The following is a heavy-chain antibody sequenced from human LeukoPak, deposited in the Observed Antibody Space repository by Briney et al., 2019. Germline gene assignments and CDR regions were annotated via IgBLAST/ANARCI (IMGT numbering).Heavy chain of an antibody. CDR1: GYTFTSYD. CDR3: ARGFFEGVGGYDEGDY. V-gene: IGHV1-8*03. CDR2: MNPNSGNT. Sequence: ASVKASCKASGYTFTSYDINWVRQATGQGLEWMGWMNPNSGNTGYAQKFQGRVTITRNTSISTAYMELSSLRSEDTAVYYCARGFFEGVGGYDEGDYWGQGTLVTVSS. D-gene: IGHD5-12*01. J-gene: IGHJ4*02.